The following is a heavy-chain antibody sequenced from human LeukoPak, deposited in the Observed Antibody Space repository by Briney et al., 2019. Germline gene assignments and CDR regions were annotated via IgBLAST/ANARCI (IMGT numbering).Heavy chain of an antibody. CDR1: GFTFSSYS. J-gene: IGHJ4*02. D-gene: IGHD3-10*01. Sequence: PGGSLRLFCAASGFTFSSYSMNWVRQAPGKGLEWVSYISSSSSNIYYADSVKGRFTISRDNAKNSLYLQMNSLRAEDTAVYYCAKDLRWFGELFPDYWGQGTLVTVSS. V-gene: IGHV3-48*04. CDR2: ISSSSSNI. CDR3: AKDLRWFGELFPDY.